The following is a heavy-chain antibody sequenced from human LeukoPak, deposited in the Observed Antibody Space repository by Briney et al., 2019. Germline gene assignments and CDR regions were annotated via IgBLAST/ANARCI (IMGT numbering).Heavy chain of an antibody. Sequence: GASVKVSCKASGYTFTSYGISWVRQAPGQGLEWMGWISTYNGNTNYAQKLQGRVTMTTGTSTSTAYMELRSLRSDDTAVYYCARDERVLRYFDWLFGFDYWGEGTLVTVSS. J-gene: IGHJ4*02. V-gene: IGHV1-18*04. D-gene: IGHD3-9*01. CDR1: GYTFTSYG. CDR3: ARDERVLRYFDWLFGFDY. CDR2: ISTYNGNT.